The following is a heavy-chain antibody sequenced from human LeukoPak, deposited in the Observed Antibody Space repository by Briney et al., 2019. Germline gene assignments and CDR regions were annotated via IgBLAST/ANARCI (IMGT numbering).Heavy chain of an antibody. J-gene: IGHJ4*02. Sequence: PGGSLRLSCAASGFTFSSYAMNWVRQAQGRGLEWVSFIGDSGGPTYYADSVKGRFTIFRDSSKNTLYLQMNSLRAEDTAVYYCAKARAGYSYGRDLFDYWGQGTLVTVSS. D-gene: IGHD5-18*01. V-gene: IGHV3-23*01. CDR1: GFTFSSYA. CDR2: IGDSGGPT. CDR3: AKARAGYSYGRDLFDY.